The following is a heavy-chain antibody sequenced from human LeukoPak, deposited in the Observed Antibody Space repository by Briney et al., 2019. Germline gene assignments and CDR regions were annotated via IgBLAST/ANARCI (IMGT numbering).Heavy chain of an antibody. J-gene: IGHJ4*02. Sequence: PGGSLRLSCAASGFTFSSYAMSWVRQAPGKGLEWVSAISGSAGSTNYADSVKGRFTISRDNSKNTLYLQMNSLRAEDTAVYYCAKASDTPMVTMGVFGYWGQGTLVTVSS. CDR1: GFTFSSYA. V-gene: IGHV3-23*01. D-gene: IGHD5-18*01. CDR2: ISGSAGST. CDR3: AKASDTPMVTMGVFGY.